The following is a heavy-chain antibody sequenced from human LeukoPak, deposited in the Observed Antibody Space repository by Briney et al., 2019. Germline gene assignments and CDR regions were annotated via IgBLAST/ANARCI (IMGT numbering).Heavy chain of an antibody. D-gene: IGHD6-13*01. CDR1: GFTFSSYG. Sequence: GGSLRLSCAASGFTFSSYGMHWVRQAPGKGLEWVAVISYDGSNKYYADSGKGRFTISRDNSKNTLYLQMNSLRAEDTAVYYCAKDLTQQLGRFDYWGQGTLVTVSS. CDR2: ISYDGSNK. V-gene: IGHV3-30*18. J-gene: IGHJ4*02. CDR3: AKDLTQQLGRFDY.